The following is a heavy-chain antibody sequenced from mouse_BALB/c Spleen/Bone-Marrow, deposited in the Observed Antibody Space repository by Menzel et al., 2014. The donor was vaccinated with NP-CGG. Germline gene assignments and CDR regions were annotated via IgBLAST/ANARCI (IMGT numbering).Heavy chain of an antibody. CDR1: DYTFXSYW. D-gene: IGHD6-1*01. J-gene: IGHJ4*01. CDR2: IDPSNSET. Sequence: VQLQQSGPELVRPGASVKMSCKASDYTFXSYWMHWVKQRPGQGLEWIGMIDPSNSETRLNQEFKDKATLNVDKSSNTAYMHLSSLTSEDSAVYYCARTFQPRRAMDYWGQGSSVTVSS. V-gene: IGHV1-74*01. CDR3: ARTFQPRRAMDY.